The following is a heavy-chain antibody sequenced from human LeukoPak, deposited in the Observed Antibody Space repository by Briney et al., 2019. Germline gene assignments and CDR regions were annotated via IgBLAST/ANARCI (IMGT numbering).Heavy chain of an antibody. J-gene: IGHJ5*02. Sequence: GGSLRLSCSASEFSFSTHALHWVRQAPGKGPEWVTIISYDGTNKYYADSVKGRFTISRDNFKNTLYLQMNSLGPGDTAVYFCAGGSKYSGYDYPSSWGQGTLVTVSS. CDR1: EFSFSTHA. CDR3: AGGSKYSGYDYPSS. D-gene: IGHD5-12*01. V-gene: IGHV3-30*04. CDR2: ISYDGTNK.